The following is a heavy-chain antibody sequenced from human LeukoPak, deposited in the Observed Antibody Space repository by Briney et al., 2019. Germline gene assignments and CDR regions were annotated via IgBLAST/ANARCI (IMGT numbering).Heavy chain of an antibody. D-gene: IGHD6-19*01. V-gene: IGHV3-9*01. CDR2: ISWNSGSI. CDR3: ARDGVSVAVYGYDY. J-gene: IGHJ4*02. Sequence: GGSLRLSCAASGFSFDDYAMHWVRQVPGKGLEWVSGISWNSGSIGYADSVKGRFTISRDNAKNSLYMQMDSLRAEDTAVYYCARDGVSVAVYGYDYWGQGTLVTVSS. CDR1: GFSFDDYA.